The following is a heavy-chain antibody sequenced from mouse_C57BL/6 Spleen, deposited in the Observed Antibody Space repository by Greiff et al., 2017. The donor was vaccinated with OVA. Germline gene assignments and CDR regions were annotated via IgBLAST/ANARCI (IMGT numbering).Heavy chain of an antibody. D-gene: IGHD1-1*01. Sequence: QVQLQQPGAELVRPGSSVKLSCKASGYTFTSYWMHWVKQRPIQGLEWIGNIDPSDSETHYNQKFQDKATLTVDKSSSTAYMQLSSLTSEDSAVYYCAREDHYYGSNSHWYFDVWGTGTTVTVSS. CDR3: AREDHYYGSNSHWYFDV. J-gene: IGHJ1*03. V-gene: IGHV1-52*01. CDR1: GYTFTSYW. CDR2: IDPSDSET.